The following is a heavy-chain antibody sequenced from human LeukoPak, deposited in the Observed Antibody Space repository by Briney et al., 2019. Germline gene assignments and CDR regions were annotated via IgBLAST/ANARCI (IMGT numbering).Heavy chain of an antibody. CDR3: ASVRSSSHKY. D-gene: IGHD6-13*01. J-gene: IGHJ4*02. CDR2: INHSGST. CDR1: GGSFSGYY. Sequence: PSETLSLTCAVYGGSFSGYYWSWIRQPPGKGLEWIGEINHSGSTNYNPSLKSRVTISVDTSKNQFSLKLSSVTAADTAVYYCASVRSSSHKYWGQGTLVTVSS. V-gene: IGHV4-34*01.